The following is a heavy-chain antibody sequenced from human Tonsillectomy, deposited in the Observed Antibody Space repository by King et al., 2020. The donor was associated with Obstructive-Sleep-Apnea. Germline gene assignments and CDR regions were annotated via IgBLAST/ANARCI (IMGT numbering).Heavy chain of an antibody. D-gene: IGHD3-22*01. CDR1: GFTFSSYA. Sequence: DVQLVESGGDLVQPGGSLRLSCAASGFTFSSYAMSWVRQAPGKGLEWVSGISGSGGSTYHADSVKGRFTISRDNSKNTLYLQMNSLRAEDTAVYYCAKDPKYYESKGFFEVPYFDYWGQGTLVTVSS. CDR2: ISGSGGST. V-gene: IGHV3-23*04. CDR3: AKDPKYYESKGFFEVPYFDY. J-gene: IGHJ4*02.